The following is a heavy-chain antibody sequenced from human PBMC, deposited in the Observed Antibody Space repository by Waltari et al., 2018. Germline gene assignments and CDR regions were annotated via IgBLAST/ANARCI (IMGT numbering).Heavy chain of an antibody. CDR3: ARTPLPLYGMDV. Sequence: QVTLKESGPALVKPTQTLTLTCTFSGFSLSTSGMRVSWIRQPPGKALEWLARIDWDVDKFYSTSLKTRLTISKDTSKNQVVLTMTNMDPVDTATYYCARTPLPLYGMDVWGQGTTVTVSS. CDR2: IDWDVDK. CDR1: GFSLSTSGMR. V-gene: IGHV2-70*04. J-gene: IGHJ6*02.